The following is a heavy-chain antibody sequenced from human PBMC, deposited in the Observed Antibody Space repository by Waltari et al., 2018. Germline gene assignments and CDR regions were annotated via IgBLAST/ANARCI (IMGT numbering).Heavy chain of an antibody. CDR3: ARDPLDGYPYYFDY. D-gene: IGHD5-12*01. CDR2: ISSSSSYI. Sequence: EVQLVESGGGLVKPGGSLRLSCAASGFTFRSYSMNWVRQAPGKGLEWVSSISSSSSYIYYADSVKGRFTISRDNAKNSLYLQMNSLRAEDTAVYYCARDPLDGYPYYFDYWGQGTLVTVSS. V-gene: IGHV3-21*01. J-gene: IGHJ4*02. CDR1: GFTFRSYS.